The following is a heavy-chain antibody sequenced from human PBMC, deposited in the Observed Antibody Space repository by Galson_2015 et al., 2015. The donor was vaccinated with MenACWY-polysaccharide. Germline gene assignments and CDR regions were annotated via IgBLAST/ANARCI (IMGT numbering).Heavy chain of an antibody. CDR1: GGTFTNFA. D-gene: IGHD3-22*01. CDR3: ARFPDTSGPHFDGVDI. Sequence: SVKVSCKASGGTFTNFAINWVRQAPGQGLEWMGRIIPLTGVANYAQKFQGRLTITADRSTRTAYMEIKSLRSEDTALFYCARFPDTSGPHFDGVDIWGQGTMVIVSS. V-gene: IGHV1-69*04. J-gene: IGHJ3*02. CDR2: IIPLTGVA.